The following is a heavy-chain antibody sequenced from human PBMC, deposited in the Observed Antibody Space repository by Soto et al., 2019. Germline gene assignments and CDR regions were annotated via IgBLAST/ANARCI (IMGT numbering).Heavy chain of an antibody. Sequence: QVQLVQSGPEVKKPGASVKVSCEASGYTFTTSGISWVRQAPGQGLEWMGWISTYNGDTNSAQKFQGRVTMTADTSTGTAYMELMSLKSDDTAVYYCARQGSWPYCYYGLDVWGQGTTVTVSS. CDR3: ARQGSWPYCYYGLDV. CDR1: GYTFTTSG. J-gene: IGHJ6*02. CDR2: ISTYNGDT. D-gene: IGHD1-26*01. V-gene: IGHV1-18*01.